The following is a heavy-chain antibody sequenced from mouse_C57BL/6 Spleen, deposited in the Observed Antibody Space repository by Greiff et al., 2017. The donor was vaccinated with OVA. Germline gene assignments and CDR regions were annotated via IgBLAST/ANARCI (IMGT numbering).Heavy chain of an antibody. D-gene: IGHD1-1*01. CDR1: GYAFSSSW. V-gene: IGHV1-82*01. CDR3: ARTDDYGSSYWYFDV. Sequence: QVQLQQSGPELVKPGASVKISCKASGYAFSSSWMNWVKQRPGKGLEWIGRIYPGDGDTNYNGKFKGKATLTADTSSSTAYMQLSSLTSEDSAVYFCARTDDYGSSYWYFDVWGTGTTVTVSS. J-gene: IGHJ1*03. CDR2: IYPGDGDT.